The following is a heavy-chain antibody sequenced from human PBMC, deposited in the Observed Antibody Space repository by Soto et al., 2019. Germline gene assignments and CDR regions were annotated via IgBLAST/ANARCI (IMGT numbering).Heavy chain of an antibody. CDR2: ISSNGGST. CDR1: GFTFSNYA. Sequence: PGGSLRLSCAASGFTFSNYAMHWVRQAPGKGLKYVSTISSNGGSTYYASSVKGRFTISRDNSKNTLYLQMGSLRAEDMAVYYCASSRDGYSFDYWGQGTLVTVS. CDR3: ASSRDGYSFDY. D-gene: IGHD4-4*01. J-gene: IGHJ4*02. V-gene: IGHV3-64*01.